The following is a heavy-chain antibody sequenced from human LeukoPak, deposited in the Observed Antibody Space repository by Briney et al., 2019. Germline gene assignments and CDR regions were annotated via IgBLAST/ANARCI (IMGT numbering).Heavy chain of an antibody. D-gene: IGHD4/OR15-4a*01. V-gene: IGHV3-7*03. Sequence: GGSLRLSCAASGFIFSNYYMNWVRQAPGKGLEWVAHIKQDGSEKNYVDSVKGRFTISRDNSKNSLYLQMNNLRDDDTAVYYCARDQGMVNDAFDVWGQGTLVTVSS. CDR1: GFIFSNYY. CDR3: ARDQGMVNDAFDV. CDR2: IKQDGSEK. J-gene: IGHJ3*01.